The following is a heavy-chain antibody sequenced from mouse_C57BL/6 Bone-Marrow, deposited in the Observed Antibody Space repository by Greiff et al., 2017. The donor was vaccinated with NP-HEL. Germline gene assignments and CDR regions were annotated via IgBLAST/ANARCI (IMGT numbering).Heavy chain of an antibody. CDR1: GYTFTDYY. Sequence: QVQLQQSGAELVRPGASVKLSCKASGYTFTDYYINWVKQRPGQGLEWIARIYPGSGNTYYNEKFKGKATLTAEKSSSTAYMQLSSLTSEDSAVYFCARSYYYGSPYYFDYWGQGTTLTVSS. CDR2: IYPGSGNT. CDR3: ARSYYYGSPYYFDY. V-gene: IGHV1-76*01. D-gene: IGHD1-1*01. J-gene: IGHJ2*01.